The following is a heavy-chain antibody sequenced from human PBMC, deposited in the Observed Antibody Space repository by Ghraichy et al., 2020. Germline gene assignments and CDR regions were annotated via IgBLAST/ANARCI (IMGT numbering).Heavy chain of an antibody. CDR2: IYYSGST. CDR1: GGSISSSSYY. CDR3: ATYYYDSSGYPYFDY. J-gene: IGHJ4*02. Sequence: SETLSLTCTVSGGSISSSSYYWGWIRQPPGKGLEWIGSIYYSGSTYYNPSLKSRVTISVDTSKNQFSLKLSSVTAADTAVYYCATYYYDSSGYPYFDYWGQGTLVTVSS. D-gene: IGHD3-22*01. V-gene: IGHV4-39*01.